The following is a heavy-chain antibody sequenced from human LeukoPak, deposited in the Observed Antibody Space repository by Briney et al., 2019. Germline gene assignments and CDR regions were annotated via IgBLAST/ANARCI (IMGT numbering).Heavy chain of an antibody. CDR1: GYTFAING. CDR2: IGAYNGNT. CDR3: ARDHQYDFDY. Sequence: SVKVSCKASGYTFAINGISWVRQAPGQGLEWMGWIGAYNGNTNYAQKYQGRVTMTTDTSTSTAYMELRSLRSDDTAVYFCARDHQYDFDYWGQGTLVTVSS. V-gene: IGHV1-18*01. D-gene: IGHD2-2*01. J-gene: IGHJ4*02.